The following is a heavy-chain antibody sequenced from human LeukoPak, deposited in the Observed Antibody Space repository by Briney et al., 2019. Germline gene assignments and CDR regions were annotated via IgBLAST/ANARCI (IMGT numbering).Heavy chain of an antibody. CDR3: ARDENWGPDY. Sequence: ASVKVSCKTSGYSFTGHYMHWIRQAPGQGLEWMGWIEPNSGGTHFAQKFQGRLTISRDTSISTAYMELSRLSSDDTAIYYCARDENWGPDYWGQGTLVTVSS. CDR2: IEPNSGGT. D-gene: IGHD7-27*01. CDR1: GYSFTGHY. V-gene: IGHV1-2*02. J-gene: IGHJ4*02.